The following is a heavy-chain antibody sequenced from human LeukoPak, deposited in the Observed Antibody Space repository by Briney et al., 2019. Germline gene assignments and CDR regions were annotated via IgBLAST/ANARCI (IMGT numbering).Heavy chain of an antibody. V-gene: IGHV3-7*01. D-gene: IGHD2-15*01. CDR2: IRYDGTVK. Sequence: GGSLRLSCTASGLNFRTSWMSWVRQSPGKGLEFLANIRYDGTVKNYMDSVKGRFTISRDNPKNSLYLQMDSLRADDTAVYYCARDPDSRSFDYWGQGVLVTVSS. CDR3: ARDPDSRSFDY. J-gene: IGHJ4*02. CDR1: GLNFRTSW.